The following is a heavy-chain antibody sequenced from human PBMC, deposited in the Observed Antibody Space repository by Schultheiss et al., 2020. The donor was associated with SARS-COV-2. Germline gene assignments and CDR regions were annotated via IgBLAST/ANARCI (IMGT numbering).Heavy chain of an antibody. J-gene: IGHJ4*02. V-gene: IGHV3-23*01. Sequence: GGSLRLSCAASGFTFSSYAMSWVRQAPGKGLEWVSAISGSGGSTYYADSVKGRFTISRDNSKNTLYLQMNSLRVEDTAGYYCAKGAPDYGDNHYFDYWGQGTLVTVSS. D-gene: IGHD4-23*01. CDR1: GFTFSSYA. CDR2: ISGSGGST. CDR3: AKGAPDYGDNHYFDY.